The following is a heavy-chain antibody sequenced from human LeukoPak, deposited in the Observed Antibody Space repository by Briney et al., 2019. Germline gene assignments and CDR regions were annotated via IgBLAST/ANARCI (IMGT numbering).Heavy chain of an antibody. CDR2: ISSGSRTI. J-gene: IGHJ4*02. CDR1: GFTFSIHG. CDR3: ARQSPAFVY. V-gene: IGHV3-48*01. Sequence: GGSLRLSCAASGFTFSIHGMHWVRQAPGKGLEWTSYISSGSRTITYADSVKGRFTISRDDAKNSLYLQMDSLRAEDTAVCYCARQSPAFVYWSQGTLVTVSS.